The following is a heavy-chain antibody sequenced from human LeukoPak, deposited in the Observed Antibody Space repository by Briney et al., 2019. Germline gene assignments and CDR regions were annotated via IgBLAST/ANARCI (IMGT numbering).Heavy chain of an antibody. J-gene: IGHJ4*02. CDR3: ARDPGYNYGFDY. D-gene: IGHD5-18*01. CDR1: GFTFSSYG. Sequence: GSLRLSCAASGFTFSSYGMSWVRQAPGKGLECVSAISGSGGSTYYAASVKGRFTISRDNSKNTLYLQMNSLRAEDTAVYYCARDPGYNYGFDYWGQGTLVTVSS. V-gene: IGHV3-23*01. CDR2: ISGSGGST.